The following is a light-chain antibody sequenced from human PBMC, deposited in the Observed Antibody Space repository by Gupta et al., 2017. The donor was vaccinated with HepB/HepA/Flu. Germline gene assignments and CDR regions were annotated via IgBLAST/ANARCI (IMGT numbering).Light chain of an antibody. CDR3: QQSESNPLT. J-gene: IGKJ4*01. V-gene: IGKV1-39*01. CDR2: AAS. Sequence: DIQMTQSPSSLSASVGDRITITCRASQSISTYLSWYQQKPGKAPKLLIYAASRLQSGVPSRFSGSGSGTDFTLTITRLQPEDFATYYCQQSESNPLTFGGGTKVEIK. CDR1: QSISTY.